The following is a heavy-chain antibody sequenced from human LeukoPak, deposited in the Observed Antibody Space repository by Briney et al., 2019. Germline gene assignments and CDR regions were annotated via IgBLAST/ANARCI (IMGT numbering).Heavy chain of an antibody. Sequence: GGSLRLSCAASGFTFSSYGMHWVRQAPGKGLEWVAFIRYDGSNKYYADSVKGRFTISRDNSKNTLYLQMNSLRAEDTAVYYCANGGTYSSGPWGQGTLVTVSS. V-gene: IGHV3-30*02. J-gene: IGHJ5*02. CDR1: GFTFSSYG. CDR3: ANGGTYSSGP. D-gene: IGHD3-22*01. CDR2: IRYDGSNK.